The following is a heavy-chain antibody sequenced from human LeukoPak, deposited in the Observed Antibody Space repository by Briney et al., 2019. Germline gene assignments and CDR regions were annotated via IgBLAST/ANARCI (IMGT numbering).Heavy chain of an antibody. CDR3: ASVDWNYGLDAFDI. J-gene: IGHJ3*02. D-gene: IGHD1-7*01. Sequence: ASVKVSCKASGYTFTSYDINWVRQATGQGLEWMGWINPNSGGTNYAQKFQGRVTMTRDTSISTAYMELSRLRSDDTAVYYCASVDWNYGLDAFDIWGQGTMVTVSS. CDR1: GYTFTSYD. V-gene: IGHV1-2*02. CDR2: INPNSGGT.